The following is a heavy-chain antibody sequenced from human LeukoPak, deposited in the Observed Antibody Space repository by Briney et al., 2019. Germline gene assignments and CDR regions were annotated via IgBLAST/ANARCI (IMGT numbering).Heavy chain of an antibody. CDR3: ARIAQALLCNPSDY. CDR1: GFTFSSYS. V-gene: IGHV3-21*01. Sequence: GGSLRLSCAASGFTFSSYSMNWVRQAPGKGLEWVSSISSSSSYIYYADSVKGRFTISRDNAKNSLYLQMNSLRAEDTAVYYCARIAQALLCNPSDYWGQGTLVTVSS. J-gene: IGHJ4*02. D-gene: IGHD2-2*01. CDR2: ISSSSSYI.